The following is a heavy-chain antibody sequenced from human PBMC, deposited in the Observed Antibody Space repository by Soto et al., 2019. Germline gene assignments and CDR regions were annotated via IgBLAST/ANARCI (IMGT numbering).Heavy chain of an antibody. J-gene: IGHJ4*02. V-gene: IGHV3-30*04. CDR1: GFTFSSYA. CDR2: ISYDGSNK. Sequence: GGSLRLSCAASGFTFSSYAMHWVRQAPGKGLEWVAVISYDGSNKYYADSVKGRFTISRDNSKNTLYLQMNSLRAEDTAVYYCARDAYYYDSSGYYFDYWGQGTLVTVSS. CDR3: ARDAYYYDSSGYYFDY. D-gene: IGHD3-22*01.